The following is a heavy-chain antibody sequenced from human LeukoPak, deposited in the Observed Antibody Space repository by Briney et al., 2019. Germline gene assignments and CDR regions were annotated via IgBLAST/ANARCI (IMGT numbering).Heavy chain of an antibody. CDR3: AKDRQSGSYYLIDAFDI. V-gene: IGHV3-23*01. CDR2: ISGSGGST. J-gene: IGHJ3*02. Sequence: GGSLRLSCTVSGFTVSSNSMSWVRQAPGKGLEWVSAISGSGGSTYYADSVKGRFTISRDNSKNTLYLQMNSLRAEDTAVYYCAKDRQSGSYYLIDAFDIWGQGTMVTVSS. CDR1: GFTVSSNS. D-gene: IGHD1-26*01.